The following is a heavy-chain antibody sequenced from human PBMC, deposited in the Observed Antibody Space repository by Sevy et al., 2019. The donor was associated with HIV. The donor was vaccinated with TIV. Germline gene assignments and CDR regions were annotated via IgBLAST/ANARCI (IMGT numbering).Heavy chain of an antibody. Sequence: ASVKVSCKASGYDITNYAINWVRQAPGQGLEWMGWINTNTGQPTYAQAFKGRFVFSLDTSVSTAYLQISSLKAEDTAMYYCASPFLYSSSPEADYWGQGTLVTVSS. D-gene: IGHD5-18*01. CDR2: INTNTGQP. CDR3: ASPFLYSSSPEADY. CDR1: GYDITNYA. J-gene: IGHJ4*02. V-gene: IGHV7-4-1*02.